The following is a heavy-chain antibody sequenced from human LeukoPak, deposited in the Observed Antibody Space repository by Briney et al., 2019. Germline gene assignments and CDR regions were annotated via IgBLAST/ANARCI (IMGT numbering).Heavy chain of an antibody. V-gene: IGHV4-59*12. CDR2: IYYSGST. CDR3: AREQTKGWFDP. Sequence: PSETLSLTCTVSGGSISSYYWSWIRQPPGKGLEWIGYIYYSGSTNYNPSLKSRVTISVDTSKNQSSLKLSSVTAADTAVYYCAREQTKGWFDPWGQGTLVTVSS. J-gene: IGHJ5*02. D-gene: IGHD1-14*01. CDR1: GGSISSYY.